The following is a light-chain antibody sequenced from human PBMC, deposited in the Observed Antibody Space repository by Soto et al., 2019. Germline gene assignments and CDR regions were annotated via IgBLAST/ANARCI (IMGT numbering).Light chain of an antibody. V-gene: IGKV1-27*01. CDR2: EAS. CDR3: QKYNSAPYT. CDR1: QGISNF. J-gene: IGKJ2*01. Sequence: DVQMTQSPFSLSASVGDRVTITCRTSQGISNFLAWYQQKPGKVAKLLIYEASTLQSGVPSRFSGSGSGTEFTLTINNLQHEDFAAYYCQKYNSAPYTFGQGTKLEIK.